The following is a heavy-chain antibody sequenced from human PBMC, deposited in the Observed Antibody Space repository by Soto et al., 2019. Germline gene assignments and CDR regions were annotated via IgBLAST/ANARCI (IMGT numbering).Heavy chain of an antibody. CDR1: GFTFSSYG. D-gene: IGHD5-12*01. CDR3: AREHGFSGYFDY. Sequence: QVQLVESGGGVVQPGRSLRLSCAASGFTFSSYGIHWVRQGPGKGLEWVALIWYDGSNKHYADSVKGRFTISRDNSKNTLDLQMNSLRAEDTAVYYCAREHGFSGYFDYWGQGTLVTVSS. V-gene: IGHV3-33*01. CDR2: IWYDGSNK. J-gene: IGHJ4*02.